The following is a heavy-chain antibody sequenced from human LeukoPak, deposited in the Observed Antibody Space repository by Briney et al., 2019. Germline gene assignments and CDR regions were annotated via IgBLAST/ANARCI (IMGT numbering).Heavy chain of an antibody. CDR1: GFTFSSYA. CDR3: ARDGRSSSWSIHQYYYYYGMDV. CDR2: ISSSSSYI. J-gene: IGHJ6*02. Sequence: GGSLRLSCAASGFTFSSYAMNWVRQAPGKGLEWVSSISSSSSYIYYADSVKGRFTISRDNAKNSLYLQMNSLRAEDTAVYYCARDGRSSSWSIHQYYYYYGMDVWGQGTTVTVSS. D-gene: IGHD6-13*01. V-gene: IGHV3-21*01.